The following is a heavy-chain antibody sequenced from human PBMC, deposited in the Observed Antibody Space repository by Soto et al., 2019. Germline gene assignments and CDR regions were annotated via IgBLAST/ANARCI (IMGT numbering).Heavy chain of an antibody. V-gene: IGHV3-74*01. CDR3: ARAPPNLDQYWYFDL. CDR1: GFTFSSYW. CDR2: INSDGSST. J-gene: IGHJ2*01. Sequence: GGSLRLSCAASGFTFSSYWMHWVRQAPGKGLVWVSRINSDGSSTSYADYVKGLFTISRDNAKNTLYLQMNSLRAEDSSVYYCARAPPNLDQYWYFDLWGRGTLVTVSS. D-gene: IGHD7-27*01.